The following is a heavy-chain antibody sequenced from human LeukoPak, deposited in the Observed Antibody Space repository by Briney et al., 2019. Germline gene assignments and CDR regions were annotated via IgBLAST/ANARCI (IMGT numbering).Heavy chain of an antibody. CDR1: GGSISSSSNY. Sequence: PSETLSLTCTVSGGSISSSSNYWGWIRQPPGKGLEWIGSISYSGSTYYNPSLKSRVTISVDTSKNQFSLKLSSVTAADTAVYYCARNLGYDSSGYYYYFDYWGQGSLVTVSS. D-gene: IGHD3-22*01. CDR2: ISYSGST. CDR3: ARNLGYDSSGYYYYFDY. V-gene: IGHV4-39*01. J-gene: IGHJ4*02.